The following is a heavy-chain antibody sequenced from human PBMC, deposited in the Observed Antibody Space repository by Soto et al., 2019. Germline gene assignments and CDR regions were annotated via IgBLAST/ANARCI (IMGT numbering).Heavy chain of an antibody. Sequence: GGSLGLSCAASGLTFSSYAMSWVRQAPGKGLEWVSAISGSGGSTYYADSVKGRFTISRDNSKNTLYLQMNSLRAEDTAVYYCAKPPLWFGELLDIWGQGTMVTVSS. J-gene: IGHJ3*02. CDR2: ISGSGGST. CDR1: GLTFSSYA. D-gene: IGHD3-10*01. V-gene: IGHV3-23*01. CDR3: AKPPLWFGELLDI.